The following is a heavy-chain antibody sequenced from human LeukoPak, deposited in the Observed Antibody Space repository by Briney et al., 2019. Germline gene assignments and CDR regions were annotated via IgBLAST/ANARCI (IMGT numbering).Heavy chain of an antibody. D-gene: IGHD2-15*01. CDR2: IYYSGST. Sequence: SETLSLTCTVSGGSISSYYWSWIRQPPGKGLEWIGYIYYSGSTNYNPSLKSRVTISVDTSKNQFSLKLSSVTAADTAVYYCARPSRGRSFDPWGQGTLVTVSS. V-gene: IGHV4-59*01. J-gene: IGHJ5*02. CDR1: GGSISSYY. CDR3: ARPSRGRSFDP.